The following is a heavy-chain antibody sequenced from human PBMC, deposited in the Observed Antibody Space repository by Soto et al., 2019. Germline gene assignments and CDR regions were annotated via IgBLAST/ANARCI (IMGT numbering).Heavy chain of an antibody. V-gene: IGHV3-23*01. CDR1: GFKFGSNA. CDR2: ISDKGFAT. D-gene: IGHD3-3*01. CDR3: ARDQYTVYGVVIRGSAMDV. J-gene: IGHJ6*02. Sequence: EVQLLESGGGLVQPGGSLRLSCAASGFKFGSNALTWVRQAPGKGLEWVAGISDKGFATYYADSVRGRFTISRDNVNKTVYLQMNSLRAEDTAVYYCARDQYTVYGVVIRGSAMDVWGRGTTVTVSS.